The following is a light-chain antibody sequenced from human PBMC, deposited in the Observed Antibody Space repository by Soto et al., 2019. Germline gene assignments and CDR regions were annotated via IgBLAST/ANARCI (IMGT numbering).Light chain of an antibody. J-gene: IGKJ1*01. CDR1: QTISSW. CDR2: KAS. V-gene: IGKV1-5*03. Sequence: DIQMNQSPSTLSGSVGDRVTITCRASQTISSWLAWYQQKPGKAPKLLIYKASTLKSGFPSRFSGSGSGTEFTLTISSLQPDDFATYYCQHYNSYSEAFGQVTKVELK. CDR3: QHYNSYSEA.